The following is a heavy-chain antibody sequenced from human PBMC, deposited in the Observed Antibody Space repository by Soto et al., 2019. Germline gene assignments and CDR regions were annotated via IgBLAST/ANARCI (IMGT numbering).Heavy chain of an antibody. Sequence: GGSLRLSCAASGFTFSSYGMHWVRQAPGKGLEWVAVIWYDGSNKYYADSVKGRFTISRDNSKNTLYLQMNSLRAEDTAVYYCARGISSSLPAGPHYYYYMDVWGKGTTVTVSS. CDR2: IWYDGSNK. CDR1: GFTFSSYG. CDR3: ARGISSSLPAGPHYYYYMDV. J-gene: IGHJ6*03. D-gene: IGHD6-6*01. V-gene: IGHV3-33*01.